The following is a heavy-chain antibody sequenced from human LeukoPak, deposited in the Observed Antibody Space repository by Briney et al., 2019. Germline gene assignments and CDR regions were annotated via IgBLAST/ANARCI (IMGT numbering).Heavy chain of an antibody. CDR2: MNPNNGNT. CDR3: ARDSGYDQMKNFDY. CDR1: GFTFTSYD. D-gene: IGHD5-12*01. Sequence: ASVKVSCKASGFTFTSYDINWVRQASGQGLEWMGWMNPNNGNTGYAQKFQGRVTMTRDTSTSTVYMELSSLRSEDTAVYYCARDSGYDQMKNFDYWGQGTLVTVSS. V-gene: IGHV1-8*01. J-gene: IGHJ4*02.